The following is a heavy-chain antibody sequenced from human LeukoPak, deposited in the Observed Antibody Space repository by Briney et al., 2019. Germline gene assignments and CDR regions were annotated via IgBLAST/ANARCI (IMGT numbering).Heavy chain of an antibody. J-gene: IGHJ4*02. D-gene: IGHD6-13*01. CDR2: INSDGSST. Sequence: GGSLRLSCAASGFTFSRYWMHWVRQAPGKGLVWVSRINSDGSSTSYADSVKGRFTISRDNAKNTLYLQMNGLRAEDTAVYYCAREAAAGHFDYWGQGALVTVSS. V-gene: IGHV3-74*01. CDR1: GFTFSRYW. CDR3: AREAAAGHFDY.